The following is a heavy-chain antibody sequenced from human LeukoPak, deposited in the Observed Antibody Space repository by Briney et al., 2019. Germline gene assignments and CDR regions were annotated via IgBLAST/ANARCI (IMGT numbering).Heavy chain of an antibody. V-gene: IGHV3-21*05. D-gene: IGHD2-2*02. Sequence: GGSLRLSCAASGFSFETYTMNWVRQAPGKGLEWVSYITSSSHDIKYADSVKGRFTISRDNAKNLLYLQMNSLRAEDTAVYYCARGPIPDYWGQGTLVTVSS. J-gene: IGHJ4*02. CDR3: ARGPIPDY. CDR2: ITSSSHDI. CDR1: GFSFETYT.